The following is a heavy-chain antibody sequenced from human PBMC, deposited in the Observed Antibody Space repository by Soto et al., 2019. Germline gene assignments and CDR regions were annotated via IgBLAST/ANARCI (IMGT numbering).Heavy chain of an antibody. D-gene: IGHD6-19*01. Sequence: QLQLQESGSGLVKPSQTLSLTCAVSGGSISSGGYSWSWIRQPPGKGLEWIGYIYHSGSTYYNPSLKSRVTISVDRSKNQFSLKLSSVTAADTAVYYCARGGGSGWRTYYFDYWGQGTLVTVSS. CDR3: ARGGGSGWRTYYFDY. J-gene: IGHJ4*02. V-gene: IGHV4-30-2*01. CDR2: IYHSGST. CDR1: GGSISSGGYS.